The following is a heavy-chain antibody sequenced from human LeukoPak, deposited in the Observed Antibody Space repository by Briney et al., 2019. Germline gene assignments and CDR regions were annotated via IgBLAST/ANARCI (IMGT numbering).Heavy chain of an antibody. CDR2: IKQDGSEK. J-gene: IGHJ4*02. D-gene: IGHD4-17*01. CDR1: GSTFSSYW. CDR3: ARDSAKTTVTTLDY. V-gene: IGHV3-7*01. Sequence: PGGSLRLSCAASGSTFSSYWMSWVRQAPGKGLEWVANIKQDGSEKYYVDSVKGRFTISRDNAKNSLYLQMNSLRAEDTAVYYCARDSAKTTVTTLDYWGQGTLVTVSS.